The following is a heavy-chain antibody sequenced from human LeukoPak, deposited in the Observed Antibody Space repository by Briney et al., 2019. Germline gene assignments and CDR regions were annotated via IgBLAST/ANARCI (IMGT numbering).Heavy chain of an antibody. Sequence: GGSLRLSCEVSGVTVSSNYMIWVRQAPGKGLEWLSIIYPGGTTHYAESAKGRFSISRDDSKNTLYFQMDNLRVDDTALYWCARGSMFGAPDFWGQGTRVTVSS. D-gene: IGHD3-16*01. V-gene: IGHV3-53*01. CDR3: ARGSMFGAPDF. CDR2: IYPGGTT. J-gene: IGHJ4*02. CDR1: GVTVSSNY.